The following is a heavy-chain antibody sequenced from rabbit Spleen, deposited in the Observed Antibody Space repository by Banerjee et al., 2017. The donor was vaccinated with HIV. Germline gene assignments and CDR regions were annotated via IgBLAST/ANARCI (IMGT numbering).Heavy chain of an antibody. Sequence: QLEESAGGLVQPGGSLKLSCKASGFTLSRYYMNWVRQAPGKGLEWIGYIDPVFGITYYANWVNGRFSISRENAQNTVYLQVKSLTAADTATYFCARVGGVGVYGYATLWGPGTLVTVS. V-gene: IGHV1S7*01. J-gene: IGHJ6*01. CDR1: GFTLSRYY. D-gene: IGHD6-1*01. CDR2: IDPVFGIT. CDR3: ARVGGVGVYGYATL.